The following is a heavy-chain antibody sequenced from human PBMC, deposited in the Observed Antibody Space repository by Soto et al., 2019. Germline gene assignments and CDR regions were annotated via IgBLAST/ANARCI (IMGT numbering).Heavy chain of an antibody. V-gene: IGHV4-34*01. CDR1: GGFLSESY. CDR2: INHVGGT. J-gene: IGHJ5*02. D-gene: IGHD3-16*01. Sequence: TLSLTCAVYGGFLSESYWTWIRQPPGKGLEWIGEINHVGGTNYNPSLKSRVTMSVDTSQNQFSLRLISVTAADTAMYFCVRIRYQLPSSVLWLDPWGQGTPVTVYS. CDR3: VRIRYQLPSSVLWLDP.